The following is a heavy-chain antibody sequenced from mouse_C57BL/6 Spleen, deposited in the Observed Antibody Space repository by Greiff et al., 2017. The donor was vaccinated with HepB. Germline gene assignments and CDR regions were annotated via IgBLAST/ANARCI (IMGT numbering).Heavy chain of an antibody. J-gene: IGHJ4*01. V-gene: IGHV1-81*01. CDR1: GYTFTSYG. D-gene: IGHD1-1*01. CDR3: ARKGDYGSIYAMDY. Sequence: QVQLQQSGAELARPGASVKLSCKASGYTFTSYGISWVKQRTGQGLEWIGEIYPRSGNTYYNEKFKGKATLTADKSSSTAYMELRSLTSEDSAVYFCARKGDYGSIYAMDYWGQGTSVTVSS. CDR2: IYPRSGNT.